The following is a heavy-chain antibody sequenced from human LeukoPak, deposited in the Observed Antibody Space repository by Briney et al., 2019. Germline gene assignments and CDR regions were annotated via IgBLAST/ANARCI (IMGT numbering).Heavy chain of an antibody. CDR2: IRWDDNK. CDR3: ARMMYGDFVGYFDY. V-gene: IGHV2-70*01. J-gene: IGHJ4*02. Sequence: SGPTLVKSTQTLTLTCTFSGFSLSTSGMCVSWIRQPPGKALEWLALIRWDDNKYYSTSLKTRLTISKDTSKNQVVFTMTNMDPVDTATYYCARMMYGDFVGYFDYWGQGTLVTVSS. CDR1: GFSLSTSGMC. D-gene: IGHD4-17*01.